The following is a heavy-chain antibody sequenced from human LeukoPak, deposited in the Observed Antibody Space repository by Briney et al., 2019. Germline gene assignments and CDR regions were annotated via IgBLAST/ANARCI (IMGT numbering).Heavy chain of an antibody. CDR2: ISYDGSNK. Sequence: GGSLRLSCAASGFTFSSYAMHWVRQAPGKGLEWVAVISYDGSNKYYADSVKGRFTISRDNAKNTLYLQMNSLRAEDTAVYYCASGYSSDYGGNTYWGQGTLVTVSS. CDR1: GFTFSSYA. CDR3: ASGYSSDYGGNTY. V-gene: IGHV3-30-3*01. J-gene: IGHJ4*02. D-gene: IGHD4-23*01.